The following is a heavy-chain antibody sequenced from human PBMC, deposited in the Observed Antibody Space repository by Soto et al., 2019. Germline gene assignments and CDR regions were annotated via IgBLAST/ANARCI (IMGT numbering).Heavy chain of an antibody. D-gene: IGHD1-7*01. Sequence: ASVKVSCKASGYTFTSYAMHWVRQAPGQRLEWMGWINAGNGNTKYSQKFQGRVTITRDTSASTAYMELSSLRSEDTAVYYCARSNWNYGLYYYYYMDVWGKGTTVTVSS. V-gene: IGHV1-3*01. CDR1: GYTFTSYA. J-gene: IGHJ6*03. CDR2: INAGNGNT. CDR3: ARSNWNYGLYYYYYMDV.